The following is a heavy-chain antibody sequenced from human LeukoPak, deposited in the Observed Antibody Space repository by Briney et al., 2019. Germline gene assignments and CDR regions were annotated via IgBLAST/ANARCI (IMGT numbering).Heavy chain of an antibody. J-gene: IGHJ4*02. CDR3: ARDSVGVPTDLDY. Sequence: QPGGSLRLSCAASGFTFSSYAMSWVRQAPGKGLEWVSAISGSGGSTYYADSVKGRFTISRDNSRNTLYLQMDSLRAEDTAVYYCARDSVGVPTDLDYWGQGTLVTVSS. CDR1: GFTFSSYA. D-gene: IGHD1-26*01. V-gene: IGHV3-23*01. CDR2: ISGSGGST.